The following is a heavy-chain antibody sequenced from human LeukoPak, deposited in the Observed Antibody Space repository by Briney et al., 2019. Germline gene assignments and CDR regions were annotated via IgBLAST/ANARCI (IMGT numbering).Heavy chain of an antibody. CDR1: GYTFTSYY. D-gene: IGHD3-22*01. Sequence: ASVKVSCKASGYTFTSYYMHWVRQAPGQGLEWMGIINPSGGSTSYAQKFQGRVTMTRDTSTSTVYMELSSLRSEDTAVYYCARASWYYYDSSGYPGAFDIWGQGTMVTVSS. J-gene: IGHJ3*02. V-gene: IGHV1-46*03. CDR3: ARASWYYYDSSGYPGAFDI. CDR2: INPSGGST.